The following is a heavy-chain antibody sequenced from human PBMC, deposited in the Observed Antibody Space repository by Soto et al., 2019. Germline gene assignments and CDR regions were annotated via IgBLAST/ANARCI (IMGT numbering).Heavy chain of an antibody. V-gene: IGHV3-23*01. CDR1: GFTFSSYA. D-gene: IGHD2-8*01. CDR2: ISGSGGST. CDR3: AKRKGYCTNGVCYKLGDAFDI. Sequence: GESLKISCAASGFTFSSYAMSWVRQAPGKGLEWVSAISGSGGSTYYADSVKGRFTISRDNSKNTLYLQMNSLRAEDTAVYYCAKRKGYCTNGVCYKLGDAFDIWGQGTMVTVSS. J-gene: IGHJ3*02.